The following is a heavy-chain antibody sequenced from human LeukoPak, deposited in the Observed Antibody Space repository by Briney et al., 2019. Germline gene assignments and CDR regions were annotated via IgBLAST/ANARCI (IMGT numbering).Heavy chain of an antibody. J-gene: IGHJ4*02. CDR3: ARVYGSESYSYFDY. V-gene: IGHV4-59*01. CDR2: IYYSGST. Sequence: SETLSLTCTVSGGSISSYYWSWIRQPPGKGLEWIGYIYYSGSTNYNPSLKSRVTISLDTSKNQFSLKLSSVTAADTAVYYCARVYGSESYSYFDYWGQGTLVTVSS. D-gene: IGHD3-10*01. CDR1: GGSISSYY.